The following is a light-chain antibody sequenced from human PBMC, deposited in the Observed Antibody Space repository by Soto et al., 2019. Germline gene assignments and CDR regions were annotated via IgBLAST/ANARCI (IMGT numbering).Light chain of an antibody. CDR3: AAWDDTVRSYV. J-gene: IGLJ1*01. CDR2: RDN. V-gene: IGLV1-47*01. Sequence: QSVLTQAPSVSGTPGQRVTISCSGGISNIGTNYVHWFQQLPGTAPKVLSNRDNQRPSGVPDRFSGSKSGTSASLAISGLQSEDEAEYYCAAWDDTVRSYVFGTGTKLTVL. CDR1: ISNIGTNY.